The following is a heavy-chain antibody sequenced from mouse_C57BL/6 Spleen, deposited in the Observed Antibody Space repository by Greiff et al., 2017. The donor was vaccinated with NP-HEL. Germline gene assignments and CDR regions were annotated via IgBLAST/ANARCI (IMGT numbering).Heavy chain of an antibody. CDR3: ASSGAYDGYSLFAY. CDR1: GYSFTDYN. D-gene: IGHD2-3*01. J-gene: IGHJ3*01. V-gene: IGHV1-39*01. CDR2: INPNYGTT. Sequence: VHVKQSGPELVKPGASVKISCKASGYSFTDYNMNWVKQSNGKSLEWIGVINPNYGTTSYNQKFKGKATLTVDQSSSTAYMQLNSLTSEDSAVYYCASSGAYDGYSLFAYWGQGTLVTVSA.